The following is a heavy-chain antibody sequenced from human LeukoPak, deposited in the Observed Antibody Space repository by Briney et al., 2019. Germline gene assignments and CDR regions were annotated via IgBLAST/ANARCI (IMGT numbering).Heavy chain of an antibody. V-gene: IGHV4-61*02. D-gene: IGHD4-11*01. CDR1: GGSISSETYY. CDR3: ARHSFYSTAYNWFDP. J-gene: IGHJ5*02. CDR2: IYSSGST. Sequence: SETLSLTCTVSGGSISSETYYWTWVRQPAGKGLEWIGRIYSSGSTSYNPSLKSRVTISVDTSKNQFSLELNSVTASDTAVYYCARHSFYSTAYNWFDPWGQGTLVTVSS.